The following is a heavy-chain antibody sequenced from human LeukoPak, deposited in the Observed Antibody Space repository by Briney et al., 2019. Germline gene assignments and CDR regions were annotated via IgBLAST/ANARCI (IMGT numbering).Heavy chain of an antibody. D-gene: IGHD4-11*01. CDR3: ARAGVVDFTNYGSATFDY. V-gene: IGHV3-21*01. CDR2: ITSSSAYI. CDR1: GFTFSTHS. Sequence: GGSLRLSCAASGFTFSTHSMNWVRQAPGKGLEWVSSITSSSAYIYYADSVRGRFTISRDNAENSLFLQLNSLRVEDTAVYYCARAGVVDFTNYGSATFDYWGQGTLVTVSS. J-gene: IGHJ4*02.